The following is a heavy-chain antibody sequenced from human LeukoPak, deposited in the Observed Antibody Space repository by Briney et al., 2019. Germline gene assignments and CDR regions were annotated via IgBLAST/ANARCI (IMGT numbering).Heavy chain of an antibody. V-gene: IGHV4-59*01. CDR2: IYYSGST. CDR1: GGSISSYY. J-gene: IGHJ3*02. Sequence: PSETLSLTCTVSGGSISSYYWSWMRQPPGKGLEWIGYIYYSGSTNYNPSLKSRVTISVDTSKNQFSLKLSSVTAADTAVYYCARMRLTYYYDSSGYEGGIHAFDIWGQGTMVTVSS. CDR3: ARMRLTYYYDSSGYEGGIHAFDI. D-gene: IGHD3-22*01.